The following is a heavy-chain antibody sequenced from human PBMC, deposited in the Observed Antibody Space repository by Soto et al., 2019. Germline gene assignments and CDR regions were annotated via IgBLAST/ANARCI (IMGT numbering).Heavy chain of an antibody. CDR1: GGSISSYY. CDR2: IYYSGST. D-gene: IGHD6-19*01. V-gene: IGHV4-59*01. Sequence: SXTLSLTCTVSGGSISSYYCSWIWQPPGKGLEWIGYIYYSGSTKYNPSLKSRVTISLDTSKNQFSLKLSYVTAADTAVYYCAREYSSGWFFDYWGQGTLVTVSS. J-gene: IGHJ4*02. CDR3: AREYSSGWFFDY.